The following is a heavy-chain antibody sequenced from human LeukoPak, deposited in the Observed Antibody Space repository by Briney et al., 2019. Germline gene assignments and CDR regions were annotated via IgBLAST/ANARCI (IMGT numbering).Heavy chain of an antibody. CDR2: ICYSGST. J-gene: IGHJ4*02. V-gene: IGHV4-39*01. D-gene: IGHD6-13*01. Sequence: ASETLFLTCTVSGGSISSSSYYWGWIRQPPGKGLEWIGSICYSGSTYYNPSLKSRVTISVDTSKNQFSLKLSSVTAADTAVYYCASWYGLAAAIDYWGQGILVTVSS. CDR3: ASWYGLAAAIDY. CDR1: GGSISSSSYY.